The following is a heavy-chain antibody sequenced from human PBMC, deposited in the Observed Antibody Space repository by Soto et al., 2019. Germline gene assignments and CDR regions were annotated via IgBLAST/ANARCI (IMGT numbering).Heavy chain of an antibody. D-gene: IGHD2-2*01. Sequence: QVQLVESGGGVVQPGRSLRLSCPASGFTFSSYGMHWVRQAPGKGLEWVAVISYDGSNKYYADSVKGRFTISRDNSKNTLYLQMNSLRAEDTAVYYCAKESLGYCSSTSCPFDYWGQGTLVTVSS. V-gene: IGHV3-30*18. CDR3: AKESLGYCSSTSCPFDY. J-gene: IGHJ4*02. CDR1: GFTFSSYG. CDR2: ISYDGSNK.